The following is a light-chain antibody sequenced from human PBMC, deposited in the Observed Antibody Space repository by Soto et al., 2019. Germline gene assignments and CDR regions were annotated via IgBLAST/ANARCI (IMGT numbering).Light chain of an antibody. Sequence: IQLTQSPASLSASVGDRVTVTCRASQSINIYLNWYQQKPGKAPTLLIYRASTLQSWVSSIFSGGGSRTDFTLTISSLQTEVFATDSCPQSYRSPYTFGQGTKLEI. CDR1: QSINIY. J-gene: IGKJ2*01. V-gene: IGKV1-39*01. CDR3: PQSYRSPYT. CDR2: RAS.